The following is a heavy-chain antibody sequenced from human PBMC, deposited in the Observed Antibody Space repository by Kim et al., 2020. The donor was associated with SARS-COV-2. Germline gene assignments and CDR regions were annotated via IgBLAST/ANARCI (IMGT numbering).Heavy chain of an antibody. D-gene: IGHD6-19*01. CDR1: GFAFSNNA. J-gene: IGHJ4*01. CDR3: ARGQAGKYPRYNY. Sequence: GGSLRLSCAASGFAFSNNAMHWVRQAPGKGLEWIAVVSGTGGTSYYADSVQGRFTISRDNSKNTLYLQMNSLSTDDTAAYHCARGQAGKYPRYNY. CDR2: VSGTGGTS. V-gene: IGHV3-23*01.